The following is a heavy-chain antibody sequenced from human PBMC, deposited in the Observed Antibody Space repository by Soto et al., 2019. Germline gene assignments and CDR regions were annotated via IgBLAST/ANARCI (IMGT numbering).Heavy chain of an antibody. V-gene: IGHV1-2*02. CDR3: ARADYSTEDYYYYGMDV. Sequence: ASVKVSCKVSGYTFTGYYMYWVRQAPGQGLEWMGWINPNSGGTNYAQKFQGRVTMTRDTSISTAYMELSRLRSDDTAVYYCARADYSTEDYYYYGMDVWGQGTTVTVSS. D-gene: IGHD4-4*01. J-gene: IGHJ6*02. CDR2: INPNSGGT. CDR1: GYTFTGYY.